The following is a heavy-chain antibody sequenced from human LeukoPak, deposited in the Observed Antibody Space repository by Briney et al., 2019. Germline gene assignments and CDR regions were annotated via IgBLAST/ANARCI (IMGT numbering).Heavy chain of an antibody. CDR1: GSTFSDYY. V-gene: IGHV3-11*04. D-gene: IGHD4-17*01. J-gene: IGHJ4*02. CDR2: ISSSGSTI. CDR3: ARVRMTTVTVYYFDY. Sequence: GGSLRLSCAASGSTFSDYYMSWIRQAPGKGLEWVSYISSSGSTIYYADSVKGRFTISRDNAKNSLYLQMNSLRAEDTAVYYCARVRMTTVTVYYFDYWGQGTLVTVFS.